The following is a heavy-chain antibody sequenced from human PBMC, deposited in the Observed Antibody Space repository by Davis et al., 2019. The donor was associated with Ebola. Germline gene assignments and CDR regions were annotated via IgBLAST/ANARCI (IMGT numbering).Heavy chain of an antibody. V-gene: IGHV1-18*01. J-gene: IGHJ3*02. CDR2: ISAYNGNT. D-gene: IGHD1-26*01. CDR1: GYNFKNYA. Sequence: ASVTVSCKASGYNFKNYAISWVRQAPGQGLEWMGWISAYNGNTNYAQKVQGRATTTTDISTGTAYLDLRSLRSDDTAVYFCARTSIVGTTTTASDIWGQGTLVTVSS. CDR3: ARTSIVGTTTTASDI.